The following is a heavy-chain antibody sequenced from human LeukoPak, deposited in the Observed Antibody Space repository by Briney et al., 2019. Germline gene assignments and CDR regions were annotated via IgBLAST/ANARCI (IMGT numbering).Heavy chain of an antibody. CDR3: ARLTSGNGLDV. J-gene: IGHJ6*02. CDR1: GFTVSNNY. CDR2: IYSGDRT. V-gene: IGHV3-66*04. D-gene: IGHD3-3*01. Sequence: GGSLRRSCAASGFTVSNNYMTWVRQAPGKGLEWVSVIYSGDRTYYADSVKGRFTISRDNSKNTLFFQMNSLRAEDTAVYYCARLTSGNGLDVWGQGTTVTVSS.